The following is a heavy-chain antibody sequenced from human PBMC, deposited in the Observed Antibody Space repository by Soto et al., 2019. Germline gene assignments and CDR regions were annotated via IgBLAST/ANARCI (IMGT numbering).Heavy chain of an antibody. CDR2: ISYDGSNK. D-gene: IGHD2-21*02. J-gene: IGHJ3*02. CDR1: GFTFSSYA. CDR3: ARDKVAYCGGDCYWRGAFDI. V-gene: IGHV3-30-3*01. Sequence: GGSRRLSCAASGFTFSSYAMHWVRQAPGKGLEWVAVISYDGSNKYYADSVKGRFTISRDNSKNTLYLQMNSLRAEDTAVYYCARDKVAYCGGDCYWRGAFDIWGQGTMVTVSS.